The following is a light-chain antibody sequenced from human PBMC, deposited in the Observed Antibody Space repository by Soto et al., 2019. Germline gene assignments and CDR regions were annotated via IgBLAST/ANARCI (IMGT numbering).Light chain of an antibody. CDR1: QDINKN. J-gene: IGKJ5*01. CDR3: QQYENLPT. Sequence: DIQMTQSPSTLSASVGDRVTITCQASQDINKNLIWYQQKPGRAPQLLIYDASNSEAGVPSRLRGSGSGTDFTITISRLQPEDIATYYCQQYENLPTFGQGTRLEIK. CDR2: DAS. V-gene: IGKV1-33*01.